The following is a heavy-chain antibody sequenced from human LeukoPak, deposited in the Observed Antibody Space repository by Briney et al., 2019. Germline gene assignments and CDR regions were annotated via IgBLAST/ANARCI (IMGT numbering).Heavy chain of an antibody. Sequence: GGSLRLSCATSGFTFSTFWMHWVRQAPGKGLVWVSRINHDGSSTNYADSVKGRFTISRDNAKNTLYLQMNSPRAEDTAVYYCVRDWGYDSSGYWQKYFDTWGQGTLVTVSS. V-gene: IGHV3-74*01. J-gene: IGHJ4*02. CDR1: GFTFSTFW. CDR3: VRDWGYDSSGYWQKYFDT. D-gene: IGHD3-22*01. CDR2: INHDGSST.